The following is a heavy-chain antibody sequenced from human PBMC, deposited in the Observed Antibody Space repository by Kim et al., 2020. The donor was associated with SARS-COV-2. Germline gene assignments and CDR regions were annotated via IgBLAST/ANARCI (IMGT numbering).Heavy chain of an antibody. CDR1: GFTVSSNY. J-gene: IGHJ2*01. D-gene: IGHD3-16*01. V-gene: IGHV3-53*01. CDR3: AKARGDDHYWYFDL. CDR2: IYSGGST. Sequence: GGSLRLSCAASGFTVSSNYMSWVRQAPGKGLEWVSVIYSGGSTYYADSVKGRFTISRDNSKNTLYLQMNSLRAEDTAVYYCAKARGDDHYWYFDLWGRGTLVTVSS.